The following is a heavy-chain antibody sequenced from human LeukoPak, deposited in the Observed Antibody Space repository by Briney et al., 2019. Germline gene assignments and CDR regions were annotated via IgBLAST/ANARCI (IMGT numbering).Heavy chain of an antibody. D-gene: IGHD3-10*01. CDR2: IYSNGTI. J-gene: IGHJ5*02. CDR3: TRDSGTTGEVKFDP. Sequence: SETLSLTCSVSGGSISSYYWSWIRQPAGKGLEWIGRIYSNGTITYNPSLQSRVTMSVDTSKNEFSLKMSSVTAADTAVYYCTRDSGTTGEVKFDPWGQGTLVAVS. V-gene: IGHV4-4*07. CDR1: GGSISSYY.